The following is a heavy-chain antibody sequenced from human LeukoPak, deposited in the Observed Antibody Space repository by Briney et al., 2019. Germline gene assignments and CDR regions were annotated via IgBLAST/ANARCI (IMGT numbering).Heavy chain of an antibody. CDR1: GGSFSSYA. CDR3: ATVPAAMWEIYFQH. CDR2: IIPIFGTA. Sequence: SVKVSCKASGGSFSSYAISWVRQAPGQGLEWMGGIIPIFGTANYAQKFQGRVTITTDESTSTAYMELSSLRSEDTAVYYCATVPAAMWEIYFQHWGQGTLVTVSS. V-gene: IGHV1-69*05. D-gene: IGHD2-2*01. J-gene: IGHJ1*01.